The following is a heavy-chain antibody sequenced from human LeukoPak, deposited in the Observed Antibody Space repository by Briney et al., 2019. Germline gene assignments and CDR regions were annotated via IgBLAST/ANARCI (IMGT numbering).Heavy chain of an antibody. D-gene: IGHD3-16*02. J-gene: IGHJ4*02. CDR2: INPSGGST. Sequence: RASVKVSCKASGYTFTSYYMHWVRQAPGQGLEWMGIINPSGGSTSYAQKFQGRVTMTRDTSTSTVYMELSSLRSEDTAVYYCARGPMITFGGVIVLNYWGQGTLVTVSS. V-gene: IGHV1-46*01. CDR3: ARGPMITFGGVIVLNY. CDR1: GYTFTSYY.